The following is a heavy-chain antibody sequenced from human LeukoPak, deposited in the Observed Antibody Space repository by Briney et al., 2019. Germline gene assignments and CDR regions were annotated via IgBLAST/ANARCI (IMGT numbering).Heavy chain of an antibody. CDR2: ISWDGGST. Sequence: GGSLRLSCAASGFTFDDYAMHWVRQAPGKGLEWVSLISWDGGSTYYADSVKGRFTISRDNSKNSLYPQMNSLRAEDTALYYCAKGSVHKHRAGIGYFDYWGQGTLVTVSS. V-gene: IGHV3-43D*03. CDR3: AKGSVHKHRAGIGYFDY. J-gene: IGHJ4*02. CDR1: GFTFDDYA. D-gene: IGHD3-10*01.